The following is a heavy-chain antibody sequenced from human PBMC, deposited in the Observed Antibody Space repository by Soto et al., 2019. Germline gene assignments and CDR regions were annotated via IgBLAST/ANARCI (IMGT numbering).Heavy chain of an antibody. J-gene: IGHJ4*02. D-gene: IGHD3-10*01. CDR1: GDTFTFYS. V-gene: IGHV1-69*02. Sequence: QVQLVQSGAEVKKPGSSVRVSCKASGDTFTFYSINWVRQAPGLGLEWMGRINPILSMSNYAQSFQGRVTMTADQSTSTASMELSSLRSEDTAMYYCASSYGSGYRAFDYWGQGALVTVSS. CDR3: ASSYGSGYRAFDY. CDR2: INPILSMS.